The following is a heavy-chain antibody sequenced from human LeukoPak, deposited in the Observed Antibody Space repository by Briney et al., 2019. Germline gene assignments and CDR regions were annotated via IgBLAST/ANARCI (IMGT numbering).Heavy chain of an antibody. CDR1: GFTFSSYS. CDR3: AKDALSYYYDSSGYFFEYFQH. V-gene: IGHV3-48*01. Sequence: GGSLRLSCAASGFTFSSYSMNWVRQAPGKGLEWVSYISSSSSTIYYADSVKGRFTISRDNSKNTMYLQMNSLRAEDTAVYYCAKDALSYYYDSSGYFFEYFQHWGQGNLVTVSS. J-gene: IGHJ1*01. CDR2: ISSSSSTI. D-gene: IGHD3-22*01.